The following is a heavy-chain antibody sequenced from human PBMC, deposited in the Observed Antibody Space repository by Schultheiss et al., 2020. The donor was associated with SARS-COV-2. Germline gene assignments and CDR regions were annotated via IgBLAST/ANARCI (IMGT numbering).Heavy chain of an antibody. CDR2: INHSGST. Sequence: SETLSLTCAVYGGSFSGYYCSWIRQPPGKGLEWIGEINHSGSTNYNPSLKSRVTISVDTSKNQFSLKLSSVTAADTAVYYCARDDGFDYWGQGTLVTVSS. CDR3: ARDDGFDY. V-gene: IGHV4-34*01. D-gene: IGHD4-17*01. CDR1: GGSFSGYY. J-gene: IGHJ4*02.